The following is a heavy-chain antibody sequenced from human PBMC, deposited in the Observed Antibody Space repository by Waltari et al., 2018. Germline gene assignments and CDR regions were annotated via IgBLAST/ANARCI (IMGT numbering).Heavy chain of an antibody. Sequence: QVQLVQSGAEVKKPGSSVRVSCKASGCSFSSSAISWVRQAPGQGLEWMGRIIPIFGTATYAQKFQGRVTITADKSTSTAYMELSSLRSEDTAVYYCACSSTSCFSGYWGQGTLVTVSS. CDR1: GCSFSSSA. J-gene: IGHJ4*02. CDR2: IIPIFGTA. D-gene: IGHD2-2*01. CDR3: ACSSTSCFSGY. V-gene: IGHV1-69*08.